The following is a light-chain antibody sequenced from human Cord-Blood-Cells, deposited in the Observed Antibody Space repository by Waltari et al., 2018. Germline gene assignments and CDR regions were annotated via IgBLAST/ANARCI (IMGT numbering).Light chain of an antibody. Sequence: QSALTQPASVSGSPGQSITISCTGTSSDVGSNNLVSWYQQHPGKAPKLMIYEGSKRPSGVSNRFSGSKSGNTASLTISGLQAGVEADYYCCSYAGSGTFVVFGGGTKLTVL. J-gene: IGLJ2*01. CDR3: CSYAGSGTFVV. CDR1: SSDVGSNNL. V-gene: IGLV2-23*03. CDR2: EGS.